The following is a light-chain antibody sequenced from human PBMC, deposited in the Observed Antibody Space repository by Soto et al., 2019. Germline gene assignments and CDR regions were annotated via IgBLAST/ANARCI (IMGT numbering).Light chain of an antibody. CDR1: QSISSY. Sequence: IQMTQSPSSLSASVGDRVTITCRASQSISSYLNWYQQKPGKAPKLLIYAASSLQSGVPSRFSGSGSGTDFTLTINSLKPEDFATYYCQQTYTAANFGQGTRLEIK. CDR2: AAS. J-gene: IGKJ5*01. V-gene: IGKV1-39*01. CDR3: QQTYTAAN.